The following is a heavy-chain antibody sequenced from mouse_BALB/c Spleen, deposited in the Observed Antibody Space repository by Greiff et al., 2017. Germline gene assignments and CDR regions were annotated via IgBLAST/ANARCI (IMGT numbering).Heavy chain of an antibody. CDR2: INPSTGYT. D-gene: IGHD4-1*01. Sequence: VQLQQSGAELAKPGASVKMSCKASGYTFTSYWMHWVKQRPGQGLEWIGYINPSTGYTEYNQKFKDKATLTADKSSSTAYMQLSSLTSEDSAVYYCARSLGRDAMDYWGQGTSVTVSS. J-gene: IGHJ4*01. V-gene: IGHV1-7*01. CDR1: GYTFTSYW. CDR3: ARSLGRDAMDY.